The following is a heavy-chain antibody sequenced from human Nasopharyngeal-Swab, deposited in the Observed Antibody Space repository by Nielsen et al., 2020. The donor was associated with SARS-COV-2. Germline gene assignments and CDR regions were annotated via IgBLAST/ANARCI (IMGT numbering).Heavy chain of an antibody. CDR1: GFTFSGYG. V-gene: IGHV3-33*08. Sequence: GESLKISCATSGFTFSGYGMHWVRQAPGKGLEWVALIWYDGSNKLYADSVKGRFTISSDQSKNSLYLLMNSLTAEDTAVYYCARDRLLGPTPSNWYFDLWGRGTLVTVSS. J-gene: IGHJ2*01. CDR3: ARDRLLGPTPSNWYFDL. D-gene: IGHD1-26*01. CDR2: IWYDGSNK.